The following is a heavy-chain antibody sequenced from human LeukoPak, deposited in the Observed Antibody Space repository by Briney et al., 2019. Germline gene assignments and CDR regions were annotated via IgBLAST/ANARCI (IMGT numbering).Heavy chain of an antibody. Sequence: ASVKVSCKASGYTFTSYGISWVRQAPGQGLEWMGWISAYNGNTNYAQKLQGRVTMTTDTSTSTAYMELRSLRSDDTAVYYCARVRLSSEMGYYYYYMDVWDKGTTVTVSS. J-gene: IGHJ6*03. CDR1: GYTFTSYG. D-gene: IGHD5-24*01. CDR2: ISAYNGNT. V-gene: IGHV1-18*01. CDR3: ARVRLSSEMGYYYYYMDV.